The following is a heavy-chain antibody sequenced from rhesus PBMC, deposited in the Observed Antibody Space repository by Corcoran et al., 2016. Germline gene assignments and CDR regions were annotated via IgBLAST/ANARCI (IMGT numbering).Heavy chain of an antibody. CDR2: IYGSSGST. J-gene: IGHJ3*01. D-gene: IGHD1-20*01. Sequence: QVQLQESGPGLVTPSETLSLTCAVSGGSISGGYDWSWIRQPPGKGLEWIGYIYGSSGSTNNNPSLKNRVTISKDTSKNQCSRKLSGVTAADTAGYYCASRSWNNDAFDFWGQGLRVTVSS. CDR1: GGSISGGYD. CDR3: ASRSWNNDAFDF. V-gene: IGHV4-76*01.